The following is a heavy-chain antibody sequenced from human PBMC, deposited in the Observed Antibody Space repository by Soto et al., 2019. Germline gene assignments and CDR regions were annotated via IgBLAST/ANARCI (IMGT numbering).Heavy chain of an antibody. V-gene: IGHV3-30-3*01. CDR1: GFTFTTYA. Sequence: PGGSLRLSCAASGFTFTTYAIHWVRQAPGKGLEWAAFISYDGNNKNYADSVKGRFTIYRDNSKNTVYLQMNSLTAEDTAVYYCARSYKSGWFYFDYWGQGSLVTVSS. J-gene: IGHJ4*02. CDR2: ISYDGNNK. D-gene: IGHD6-19*01. CDR3: ARSYKSGWFYFDY.